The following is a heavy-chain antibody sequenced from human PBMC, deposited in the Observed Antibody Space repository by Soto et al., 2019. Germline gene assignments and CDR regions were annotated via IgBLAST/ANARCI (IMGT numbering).Heavy chain of an antibody. CDR1: GYTFTSYG. J-gene: IGHJ4*02. CDR2: ISSYNGNT. D-gene: IGHD1-1*01. Sequence: GASVKVSCKASGYTFTSYGISWVRQAPGQGLEWMGWISSYNGNTKYAENLQGRVTMTADTSTSTAYMELRSLRSDDTAVYYCATLPLLVAPNAGFWGQGTLVTVSS. CDR3: ATLPLLVAPNAGF. V-gene: IGHV1-18*01.